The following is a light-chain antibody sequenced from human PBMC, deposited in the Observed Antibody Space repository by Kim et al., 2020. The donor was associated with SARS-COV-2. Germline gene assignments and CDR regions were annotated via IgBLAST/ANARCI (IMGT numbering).Light chain of an antibody. CDR2: DAS. Sequence: SVSPGERATIFWRASQSIGNNLAWYQQKPGQAPRLLIYDASTRAIGIPARISGSGSGTEFTLTISSLQSEDFAVYYCQQYRSWWTFGQGTKVDIK. V-gene: IGKV3-15*01. J-gene: IGKJ1*01. CDR3: QQYRSWWT. CDR1: QSIGNN.